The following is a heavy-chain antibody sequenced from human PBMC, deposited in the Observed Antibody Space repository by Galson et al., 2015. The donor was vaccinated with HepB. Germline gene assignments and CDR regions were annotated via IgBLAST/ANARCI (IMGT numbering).Heavy chain of an antibody. D-gene: IGHD2-2*02. Sequence: SVKVSCKASGGTFSSYAISWVRQAPGQGLEWMGGIIPIFGTANYAQKFQGRVTITADESTSTAYMELSSLRSEDTAVYYCASTPSPAQYCSSTSCYTYYYYMDVWGKGTTVTVSS. CDR2: IIPIFGTA. CDR3: ASTPSPAQYCSSTSCYTYYYYMDV. V-gene: IGHV1-69*13. CDR1: GGTFSSYA. J-gene: IGHJ6*03.